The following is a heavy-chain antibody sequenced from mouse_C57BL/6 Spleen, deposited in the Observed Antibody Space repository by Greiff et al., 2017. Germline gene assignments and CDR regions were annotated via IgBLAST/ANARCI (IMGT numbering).Heavy chain of an antibody. J-gene: IGHJ4*01. CDR1: GYAFSSSW. D-gene: IGHD2-1*01. V-gene: IGHV1-82*01. CDR2: IYPGDGDT. CDR3: AREENYYGNYDAMDY. Sequence: VQRVESGPELVKPGASVKISCKASGYAFSSSWMNWVKQRPGKGLEWIGRIYPGDGDTNYNGKFKGKATLTADKSSSTAYMQLSSLTSEDSAVYFGAREENYYGNYDAMDYWGQGTSVTVSS.